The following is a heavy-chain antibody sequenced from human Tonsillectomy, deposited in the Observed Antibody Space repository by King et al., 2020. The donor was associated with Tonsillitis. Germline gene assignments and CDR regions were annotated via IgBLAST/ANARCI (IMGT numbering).Heavy chain of an antibody. D-gene: IGHD5-18*01. CDR2: IHPGDSDI. V-gene: IGHV5-51*01. CDR3: ARTGGGYTSYGVFDI. CDR1: GYTFSSYW. Sequence: VQLVESGAEVKKPGESLKISCKGSGYTFSSYWIGWVRQMPGKGLEWMGIIHPGDSDIRYSPSLHGQVTISADKSISTAYLQWSSLKASDIAMYYCARTGGGYTSYGVFDIWGQGTMVTVSS. J-gene: IGHJ3*02.